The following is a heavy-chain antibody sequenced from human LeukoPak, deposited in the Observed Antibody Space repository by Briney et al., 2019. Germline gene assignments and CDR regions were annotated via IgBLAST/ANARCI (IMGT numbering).Heavy chain of an antibody. D-gene: IGHD3-10*01. Sequence: SGGSLRLSCVASGFTFSDYYMNWIRQAPGRGLEWVSYISSSGNTIYYADSVQGRFTISRDNARNSLYLQMNRPRAEDTAVYYCARDLGITMVRGVVGGMDVWGQGTTVTVSS. CDR2: ISSSGNTI. CDR1: GFTFSDYY. V-gene: IGHV3-11*01. J-gene: IGHJ6*02. CDR3: ARDLGITMVRGVVGGMDV.